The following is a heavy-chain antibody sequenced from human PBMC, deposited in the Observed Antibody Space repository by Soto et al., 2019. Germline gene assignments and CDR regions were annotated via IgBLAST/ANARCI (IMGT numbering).Heavy chain of an antibody. CDR3: AKDRRAGGNSAFYFDF. D-gene: IGHD3-16*01. V-gene: IGHV3-23*01. J-gene: IGHJ4*02. Sequence: WGSLRLSCAVSGFPFSSYAMHWVRQAPRKGLEWVSLIGATVGGTYYADSVKGRFTISRDNSHNTLYLQVHSLTAEDTAVYYCAKDRRAGGNSAFYFDFWGQGAQVTVSS. CDR2: IGATVGGT. CDR1: GFPFSSYA.